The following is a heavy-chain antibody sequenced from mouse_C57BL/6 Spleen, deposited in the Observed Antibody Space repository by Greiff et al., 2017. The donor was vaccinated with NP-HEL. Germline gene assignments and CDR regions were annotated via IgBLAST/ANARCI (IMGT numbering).Heavy chain of an antibody. CDR1: GYTFTSYD. V-gene: IGHV1-85*01. J-gene: IGHJ3*01. CDR2: IYPRDGST. Sequence: VKLVESGPELVKPGASVKLSCKASGYTFTSYDINWVKQRPGQGLEWIGWIYPRDGSTKYNEKFKGKATLTVDTSSSTAYMELHSLTSEDSAVYFCARDSSGQGFAYWGQGTLVTVSA. D-gene: IGHD3-2*02. CDR3: ARDSSGQGFAY.